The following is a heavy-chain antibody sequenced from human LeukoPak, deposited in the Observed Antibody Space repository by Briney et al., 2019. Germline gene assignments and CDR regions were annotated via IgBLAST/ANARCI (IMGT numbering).Heavy chain of an antibody. CDR1: GYTFTSYG. V-gene: IGHV1-18*01. Sequence: ASVKVSCKASGYTFTSYGISWVRQAPGQGLEWMGWISAYNSNTNYAQKLQGRVTMTTDTSTSTAYMELRSLRSDDTAVYYCAREECSSTSCYEDYWGQGTLVAVSS. D-gene: IGHD2-2*01. J-gene: IGHJ4*02. CDR3: AREECSSTSCYEDY. CDR2: ISAYNSNT.